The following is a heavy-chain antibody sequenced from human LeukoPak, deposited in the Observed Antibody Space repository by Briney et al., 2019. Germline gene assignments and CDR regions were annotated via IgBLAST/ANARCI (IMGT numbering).Heavy chain of an antibody. CDR3: ARGFYGRLDYYGMDV. J-gene: IGHJ6*02. V-gene: IGHV3-74*01. CDR2: INSDGSST. Sequence: GGSLRLSCAASGFTFSSYWMHCVRQAPGKGLVWVSRINSDGSSTSYADSVKGRFTISRDNAKNTLYLQMNSLRAEDTAVYYCARGFYGRLDYYGMDVWGQGATVTVSS. CDR1: GFTFSSYW. D-gene: IGHD4-17*01.